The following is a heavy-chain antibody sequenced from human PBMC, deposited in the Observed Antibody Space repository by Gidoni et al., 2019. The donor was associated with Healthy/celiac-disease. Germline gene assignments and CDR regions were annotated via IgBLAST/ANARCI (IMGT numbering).Heavy chain of an antibody. V-gene: IGHV3-66*02. CDR2: IYSGGST. Sequence: EVQLVASGGGLVQPGGSLRLSCAASGFTVSSNYMSWVRQAPGKGLEWVAVIYSGGSTYYADSVKGRFTISRDNSKNTLYLQMNSLRAEDTAVYYCARDYGQGYFTYFDYWGQGTLVTVSS. CDR1: GFTVSSNY. J-gene: IGHJ4*02. D-gene: IGHD2-15*01. CDR3: ARDYGQGYFTYFDY.